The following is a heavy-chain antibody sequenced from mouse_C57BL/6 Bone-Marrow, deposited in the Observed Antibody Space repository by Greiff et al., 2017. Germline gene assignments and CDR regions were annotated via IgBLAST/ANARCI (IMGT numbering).Heavy chain of an antibody. V-gene: IGHV5-15*04. CDR2: ISNLAYSI. CDR1: GFTFSDYG. J-gene: IGHJ4*01. Sequence: EVKVEESGGGLVQPGGSLKLSCAASGFTFSDYGMAWVRQAPRKGPVWVAFISNLAYSIYYADTVTGRFTISRENAKNTLYLEMSSLRSEDTAMYYCARRGAYYSNYDYAMDYWGQGTSVTVSS. D-gene: IGHD2-5*01. CDR3: ARRGAYYSNYDYAMDY.